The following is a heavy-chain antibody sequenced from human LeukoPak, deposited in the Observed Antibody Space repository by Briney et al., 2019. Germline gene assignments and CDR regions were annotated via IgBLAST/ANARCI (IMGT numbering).Heavy chain of an antibody. D-gene: IGHD3-3*01. J-gene: IGHJ4*02. CDR1: GYSISSGYY. CDR2: IYHNGST. CDR3: ARGTPFWSGYYLHY. Sequence: SETLSLTCAVSGYSISSGYYWGWIRQPPVKGLEWIGSIYHNGSTYYNPSLKSRVTISVDTSKNQFSLKLSSVTAADTAVYYCARGTPFWSGYYLHYWGQGTLVTVSS. V-gene: IGHV4-38-2*01.